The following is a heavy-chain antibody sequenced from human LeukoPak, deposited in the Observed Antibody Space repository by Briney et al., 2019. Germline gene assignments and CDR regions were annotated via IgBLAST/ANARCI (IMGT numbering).Heavy chain of an antibody. CDR1: GFTFSSYA. D-gene: IGHD6-13*01. CDR2: ISYDGSNK. J-gene: IGHJ1*01. CDR3: AREYPGIAAASPEYFRY. Sequence: GRSLRLSCAASGFTFSSYAMHWVRQAPGKGLEWVAVISYDGSNKYYADSVKGRFTISRDNSKNTLYLQMNSLRAEDTAVYYCAREYPGIAAASPEYFRYWGQGTLVTVSS. V-gene: IGHV3-30*04.